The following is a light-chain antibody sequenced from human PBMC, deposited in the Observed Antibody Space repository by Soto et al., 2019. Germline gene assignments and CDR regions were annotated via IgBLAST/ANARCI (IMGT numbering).Light chain of an antibody. J-gene: IGKJ4*01. V-gene: IGKV1-9*01. CDR3: QQVNNYPLT. CDR2: AAS. Sequence: DIQLTQSPSFLSASVGDRVTITCRGSQGISTFLAWYQQKPGTAPQRLIYAASTLQSGVPSRFSGSGSGTAFTLTISSLQPEDFATYFCQQVNNYPLTFGGGTKVEIK. CDR1: QGISTF.